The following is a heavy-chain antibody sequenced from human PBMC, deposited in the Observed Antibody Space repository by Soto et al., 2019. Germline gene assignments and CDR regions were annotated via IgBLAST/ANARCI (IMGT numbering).Heavy chain of an antibody. V-gene: IGHV1-8*01. CDR2: MNPNSGNT. J-gene: IGHJ6*03. CDR3: ARGRRDWNLYYCYYMDV. Sequence: ASVKVSCKASGYTFTSYDINWVRQATGQGLEWMGWMNPNSGNTGYAQKFQGRVTMTRNTSISTAYMELSSLRSEDTAVYYCARGRRDWNLYYCYYMDVWGKGTTDIGSS. CDR1: GYTFTSYD. D-gene: IGHD1-1*01.